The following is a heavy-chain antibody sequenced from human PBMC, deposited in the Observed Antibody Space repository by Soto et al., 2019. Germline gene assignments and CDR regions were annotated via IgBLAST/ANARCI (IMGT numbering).Heavy chain of an antibody. CDR3: ARLAATAPGYGMDV. CDR1: GFTFSNHA. Sequence: QVQLVESGGGVVQPGRSLRLSCAASGFTFSNHAMHWVRQAPGKGLEWVAFIYYDGSTKYYADSVKGRFSISRDNSKNTLYLQMNSLRAEDTAVYDCARLAATAPGYGMDVWGQGTTVTVSS. J-gene: IGHJ6*02. CDR2: IYYDGSTK. V-gene: IGHV3-30-3*01. D-gene: IGHD6-13*01.